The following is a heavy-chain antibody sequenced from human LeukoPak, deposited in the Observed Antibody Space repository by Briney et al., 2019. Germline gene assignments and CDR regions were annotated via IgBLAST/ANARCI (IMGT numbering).Heavy chain of an antibody. CDR1: GGTISSYY. CDR3: ARQGGNLPDWFDP. Sequence: PSETLSLTCTISGGTISSYYWSWIRQPPGKGLEWIGYIYYSGSTNYNPSLKSRVTISVDTSKNQFSLKLSSVTAADTAVYYCARQGGNLPDWFDPWGQGTLVTVSS. CDR2: IYYSGST. V-gene: IGHV4-59*01. J-gene: IGHJ5*02. D-gene: IGHD4-23*01.